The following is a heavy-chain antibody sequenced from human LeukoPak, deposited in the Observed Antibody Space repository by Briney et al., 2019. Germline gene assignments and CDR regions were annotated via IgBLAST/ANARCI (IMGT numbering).Heavy chain of an antibody. CDR2: IIPNRGGT. D-gene: IGHD5-18*01. V-gene: IGHV1-2*02. CDR3: AREADTAMAPGDYYYYMDV. Sequence: ASVKVSCKASGYTFTGYSMHWVRQAPGQGLEWMGWIIPNRGGTNYAQKFQGRVTMTRDTSISTAYMELSRLRSDDTAVYYCAREADTAMAPGDYYYYMDVWGKGTTVTVSS. CDR1: GYTFTGYS. J-gene: IGHJ6*03.